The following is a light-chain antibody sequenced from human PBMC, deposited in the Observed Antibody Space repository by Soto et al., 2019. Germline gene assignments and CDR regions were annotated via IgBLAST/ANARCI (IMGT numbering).Light chain of an antibody. J-gene: IGLJ2*01. V-gene: IGLV4-60*02. Sequence: QSVLTQSSSASASLGSSVKLTCTLSSGHSTYIIAWHQQQPGKAPRYWMKLEGSGSYNKGSGVPDRFSGSSSGADRYLTISNLQFEDEADYYCETWDINTHVVFGGGTKLTVL. CDR1: SGHSTYI. CDR3: ETWDINTHVV. CDR2: LEGSGSY.